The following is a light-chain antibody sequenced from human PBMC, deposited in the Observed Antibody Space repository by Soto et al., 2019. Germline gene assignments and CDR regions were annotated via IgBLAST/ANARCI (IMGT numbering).Light chain of an antibody. CDR1: QSVSNNY. V-gene: IGKV3-20*01. CDR3: QRYGCSTA. CDR2: GAS. Sequence: PRERATLSCRASQSVSNNYLAWYQQKPGQAPRLLIYGASNRATGIPDRFSGSGSGTDFTLTICFKEKAAYAVCLCQRYGCSTALGQAT. J-gene: IGKJ1*01.